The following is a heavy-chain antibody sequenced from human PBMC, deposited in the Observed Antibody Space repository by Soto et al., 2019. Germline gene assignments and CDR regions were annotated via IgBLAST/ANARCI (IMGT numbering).Heavy chain of an antibody. D-gene: IGHD6-19*01. V-gene: IGHV3-30-3*01. CDR1: GFTFSSYA. CDR2: ISYDGSNK. CDR3: ARDREAVAGAHFDY. Sequence: QVQLVESGGGVVQPGRSLRLSCEASGFTFSSYAMHWVRQAPGKGLEWVAVISYDGSNKYYADSVKGRFTISRDNSKNTLYLQMNSLRAEDTAVYYCARDREAVAGAHFDYWGQGTLVTVSS. J-gene: IGHJ4*02.